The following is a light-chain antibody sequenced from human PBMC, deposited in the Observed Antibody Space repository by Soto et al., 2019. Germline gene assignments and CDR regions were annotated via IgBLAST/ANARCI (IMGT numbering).Light chain of an antibody. CDR2: DAS. Sequence: DIQMTQSPSSLSASVGDRVTITCQASQDISNYLNWYQQKPGKAPKLLIYDASNLETGVPSRFSGSRSGTEFTCTISSLQPEDIATYFCQQYDNLRFTFGPGTKVDIK. CDR3: QQYDNLRFT. V-gene: IGKV1-33*01. CDR1: QDISNY. J-gene: IGKJ3*01.